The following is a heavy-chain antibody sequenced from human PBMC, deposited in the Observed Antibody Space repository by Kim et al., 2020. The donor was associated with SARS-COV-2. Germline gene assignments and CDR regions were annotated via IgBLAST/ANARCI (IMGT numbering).Heavy chain of an antibody. CDR3: ARDPASYYGMDF. Sequence: SETLSLTCTVSGGSISSGGYYWSWIRQHPGKGLEWIGYIYYSGSTYYNPSLKSRVTISVDTSKNQFSLKLSSVTAADTAVYYCARDPASYYGMDFWGQGTTVTVSS. V-gene: IGHV4-31*03. CDR1: GGSISSGGYY. CDR2: IYYSGST. J-gene: IGHJ6*02.